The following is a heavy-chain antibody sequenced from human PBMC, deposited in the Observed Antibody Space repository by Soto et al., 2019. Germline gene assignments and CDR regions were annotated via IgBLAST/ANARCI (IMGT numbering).Heavy chain of an antibody. V-gene: IGHV3-23*01. CDR2: ISGSGGST. J-gene: IGHJ4*02. D-gene: IGHD6-13*01. CDR1: GFTFSSYA. Sequence: GGSLRLSCGASGFTFSSYAMSWVRQAPGKGLEWVSAISGSGGSTYYADSVKGRFTISRDNSKNTLYLQMNSLRAEDTAVYYCAKVQLYSSPGTVNYWGQGTLVTVSS. CDR3: AKVQLYSSPGTVNY.